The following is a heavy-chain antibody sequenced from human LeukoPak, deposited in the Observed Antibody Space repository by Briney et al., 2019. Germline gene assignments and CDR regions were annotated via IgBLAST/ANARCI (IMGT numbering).Heavy chain of an antibody. J-gene: IGHJ4*02. CDR1: GFSLNGNN. V-gene: IGHV3-48*01. CDR2: ISSSGSTI. CDR3: AKDANKYVWGSYRFPYYFDY. Sequence: GGSLRLSCAGSGFSLNGNNMNWVRQAPGKGLEWVSYISSSGSTIYYADSVKGRFTISRDNSKNTLYLQMNSLRAEDTAVYYCAKDANKYVWGSYRFPYYFDYWGQGTLVTVSS. D-gene: IGHD3-16*02.